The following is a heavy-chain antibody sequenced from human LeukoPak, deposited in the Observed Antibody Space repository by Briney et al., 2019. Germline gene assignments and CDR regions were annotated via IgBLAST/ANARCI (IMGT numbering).Heavy chain of an antibody. CDR1: GYTFTGYY. CDR3: ARDTTRGLRVTFDY. Sequence: ASVKVSFKASGYTFTGYYMHWVRQAPGQGLEWMGWINPNSGGTNYAQKFQGRVTMTRDTSISTAYMELSRLRSDDTAVYYCARDTTRGLRVTFDYWGQGILVTVSS. J-gene: IGHJ4*02. CDR2: INPNSGGT. V-gene: IGHV1-2*02. D-gene: IGHD5-12*01.